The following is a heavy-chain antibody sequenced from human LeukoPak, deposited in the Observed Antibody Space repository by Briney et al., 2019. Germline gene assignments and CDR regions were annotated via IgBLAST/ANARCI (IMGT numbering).Heavy chain of an antibody. J-gene: IGHJ4*02. Sequence: SETLSLTCIVSGGSISSISSNNYHWGWIRQPPGKGLEWIGSIYYSGSTYYNPSLKSRVTISVDTSKNQFSLKLSSVTAADTAVYYCARGGHYYGSGSPTLDYWGQGTLVTVSS. CDR3: ARGGHYYGSGSPTLDY. CDR1: GGSISSISSNNYH. V-gene: IGHV4-39*07. CDR2: IYYSGST. D-gene: IGHD3-10*01.